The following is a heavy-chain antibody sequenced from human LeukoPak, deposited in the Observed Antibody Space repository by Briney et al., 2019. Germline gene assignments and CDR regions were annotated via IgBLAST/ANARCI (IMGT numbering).Heavy chain of an antibody. CDR1: GFTLSSYE. J-gene: IGHJ4*02. CDR2: ISSSGSTI. Sequence: GGSLRLSCAASGFTLSSYEMNWVRQAPGKGLEWVSYISSSGSTIYYADSVKGRFTISRDNAENSLYLQMNSLRAEDTAVYYCARDSGGWYDLDSWGQGTLVTVSS. CDR3: ARDSGGWYDLDS. D-gene: IGHD6-19*01. V-gene: IGHV3-48*03.